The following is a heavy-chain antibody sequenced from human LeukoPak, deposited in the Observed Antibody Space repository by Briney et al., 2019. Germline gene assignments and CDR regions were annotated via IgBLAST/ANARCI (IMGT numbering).Heavy chain of an antibody. Sequence: PGGSLRLSCAASGFTFSSYWISWVRQAPGKGLEWVANIKQDGSEKHYVDSVKGRFTVSRDNAKNSLYLQMTSLRAEDTAVCYCARESYYMDVWGKGTTVTVSS. CDR2: IKQDGSEK. J-gene: IGHJ6*03. CDR1: GFTFSSYW. V-gene: IGHV3-7*01. CDR3: ARESYYMDV.